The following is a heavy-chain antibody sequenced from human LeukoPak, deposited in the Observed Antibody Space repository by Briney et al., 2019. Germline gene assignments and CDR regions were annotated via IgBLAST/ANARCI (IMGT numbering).Heavy chain of an antibody. J-gene: IGHJ5*02. D-gene: IGHD6-13*01. V-gene: IGHV1-18*01. Sequence: VNVSSKASGYTFTSYSIRCVRQAPAQGLERMGCISASNGNTNYAQKLQGRVTMTTDTSTSTAYMELRSLRSDDTAVYYCARDPTDTYSSSWYKSYNWFDPWGQGTLVTVSS. CDR3: ARDPTDTYSSSWYKSYNWFDP. CDR2: ISASNGNT. CDR1: GYTFTSYS.